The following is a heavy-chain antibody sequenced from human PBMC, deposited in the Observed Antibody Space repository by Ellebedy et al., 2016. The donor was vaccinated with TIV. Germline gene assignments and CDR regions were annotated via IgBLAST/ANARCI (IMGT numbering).Heavy chain of an antibody. J-gene: IGHJ3*02. CDR3: TYGINSDAFDI. D-gene: IGHD4-23*01. V-gene: IGHV4-59*01. CDR1: GGSISSYY. CDR2: IYSSGST. Sequence: SETLSLTXTVSGGSISSYYWSWIRQPPGKGLEWIGYIYSSGSTKYNASLKSRLTISADTSKKHFSLKLNSATAADTAVYFCTYGINSDAFDIWGHGTLVTVSS.